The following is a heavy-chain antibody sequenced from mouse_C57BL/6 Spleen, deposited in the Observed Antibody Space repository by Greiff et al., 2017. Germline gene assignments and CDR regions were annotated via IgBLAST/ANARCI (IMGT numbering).Heavy chain of an antibody. D-gene: IGHD3-2*02. CDR3: ARVGSQATDAY. CDR1: GYTFTSYG. V-gene: IGHV1-81*01. Sequence: QVQLQQSGAELARPGASVKLSCKASGYTFTSYGISWVKQRTGQGLEWIGEIYPRRGNTYYNEKFKGKATLTADKSSSTAYMELRSLTSEDSAVYFCARVGSQATDAYWGQGTLVTVSA. J-gene: IGHJ3*01. CDR2: IYPRRGNT.